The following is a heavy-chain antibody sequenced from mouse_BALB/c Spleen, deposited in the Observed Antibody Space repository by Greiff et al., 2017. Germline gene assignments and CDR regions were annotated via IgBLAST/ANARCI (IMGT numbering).Heavy chain of an antibody. D-gene: IGHD3-2*02. CDR2: INPSTGYT. J-gene: IGHJ2*01. CDR1: GYTFTSYW. Sequence: QVQLKQSGAELAKPGASVKMSCKASGYTFTSYWMHWVKQRPGQGLEWIGYINPSTGYTEYNQKFKDKATLTADKSSSTAYMQLSSLTSEDSAVYYCARKAYLDYWGQGTTLTVSS. CDR3: ARKAYLDY. V-gene: IGHV1-7*01.